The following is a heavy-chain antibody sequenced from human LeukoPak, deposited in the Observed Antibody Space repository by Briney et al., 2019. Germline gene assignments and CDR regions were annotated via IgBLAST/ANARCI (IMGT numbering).Heavy chain of an antibody. Sequence: GGSLRLSCAASGFTFSTYSMIWVRQAPGNGLEWVSSISASGDYKYNADSMKGRFTISRDNAKNSLYLQMNSLRAEDTAVYYCASVRSFYYFDHWGQGTLVTVSS. D-gene: IGHD1-26*01. V-gene: IGHV3-21*01. CDR2: ISASGDYK. J-gene: IGHJ4*02. CDR3: ASVRSFYYFDH. CDR1: GFTFSTYS.